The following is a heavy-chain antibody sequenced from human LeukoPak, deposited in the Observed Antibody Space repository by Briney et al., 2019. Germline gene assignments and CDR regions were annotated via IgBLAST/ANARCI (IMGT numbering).Heavy chain of an antibody. V-gene: IGHV3-74*01. Sequence: TGGSLRLSCAASGFTFSSYWMHWVRRAPGKGLMWVARIKTDGRTTHYAESVEGRFTISRDNARNTLYLQMSGLRVDDTAVYYCVKNFHFEDGGFYRHFDYWGQGILVIVSS. J-gene: IGHJ4*02. D-gene: IGHD2/OR15-2a*01. CDR2: IKTDGRTT. CDR1: GFTFSSYW. CDR3: VKNFHFEDGGFYRHFDY.